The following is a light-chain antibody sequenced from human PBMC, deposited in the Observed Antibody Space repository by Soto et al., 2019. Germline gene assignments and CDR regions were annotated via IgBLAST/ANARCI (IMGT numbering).Light chain of an antibody. J-gene: IGKJ1*01. CDR1: QSVSRN. V-gene: IGKV3-15*01. CDR3: QQYHHWPWT. Sequence: EIVMTQSPATLSVSPGERATLSCRASQSVSRNLAWYQQKPGQAPRLLIYDASTRATDIPARFSGSGSGTEFTPTISSLPSEDVAVYYCQQYHHWPWTFGQGTKVEIK. CDR2: DAS.